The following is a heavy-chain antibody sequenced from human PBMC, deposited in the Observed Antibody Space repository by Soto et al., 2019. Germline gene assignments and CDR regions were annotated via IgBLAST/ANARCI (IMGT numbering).Heavy chain of an antibody. V-gene: IGHV4-4*02. CDR2: IFHSGST. CDR1: GDSISSRNW. Sequence: QVQLQESGPGLVKPSETLSLTCAVSGDSISSRNWWSWVRQPPGKGLEWIGEIFHSGSTNYNPSRKSRVTISVDKSKTQCSLKLSSVTAADTAVYYCARAYDSSGYAHFWGQGTLVTVSS. J-gene: IGHJ4*02. CDR3: ARAYDSSGYAHF. D-gene: IGHD3-22*01.